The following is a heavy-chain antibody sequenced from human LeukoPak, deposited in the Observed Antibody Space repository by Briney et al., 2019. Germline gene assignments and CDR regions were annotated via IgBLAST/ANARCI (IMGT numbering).Heavy chain of an antibody. Sequence: GGALRLSCAASGFTISTYGMSWVRQAPGNGLEWVSSISGGTTYYPDSVKGRFTISRDNSKNTVSLQMNSLRAEDTAVYYCAKSVYHSGNYWGQGTLVTVSS. CDR2: ISGGTT. D-gene: IGHD3-10*01. J-gene: IGHJ4*02. CDR3: AKSVYHSGNY. V-gene: IGHV3-23*01. CDR1: GFTISTYG.